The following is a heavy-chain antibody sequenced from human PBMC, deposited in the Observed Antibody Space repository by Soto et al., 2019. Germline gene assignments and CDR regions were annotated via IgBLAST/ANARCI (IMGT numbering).Heavy chain of an antibody. CDR3: ARALEQLVRNWFDP. J-gene: IGHJ5*02. V-gene: IGHV1-69*13. D-gene: IGHD6-6*01. Sequence: SVKVSCKASGGTFGSYAISWVRQAPGQGLEWMGGIIPIFGIANYAQKFQGRVTITADESTSTAYMELSSLRSEDTAVYYCARALEQLVRNWFDPWGQGTLVTVSS. CDR2: IIPIFGIA. CDR1: GGTFGSYA.